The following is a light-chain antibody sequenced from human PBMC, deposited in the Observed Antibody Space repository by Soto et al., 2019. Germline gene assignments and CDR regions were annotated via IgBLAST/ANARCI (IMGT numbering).Light chain of an antibody. J-gene: IGKJ4*01. CDR1: QSVSSSY. CDR3: QQYGSSPLT. Sequence: EIVLTQSPGTLSLSPGERATLSCRASQSVSSSYLAWYQQKPGQAPMLLIYGASSRATGIPDRFSGSGSGTDFTLTISRLEPEDFAVYYCQQYGSSPLTFGGATKVEIK. CDR2: GAS. V-gene: IGKV3-20*01.